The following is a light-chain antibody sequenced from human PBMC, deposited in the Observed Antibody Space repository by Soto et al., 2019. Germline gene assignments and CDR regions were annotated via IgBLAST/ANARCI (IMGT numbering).Light chain of an antibody. V-gene: IGLV2-14*03. Sequence: QSVLTRPASVSGSPGQSIAISCTGTSSDVGSYNYVSWYQHHPGKAPKVMIYDVSSRPSGVSNRFSGSKSGNTASLTISGLQAEDEADYYCISYTTVSTYVFGTGTKVTVL. CDR2: DVS. CDR1: SSDVGSYNY. CDR3: ISYTTVSTYV. J-gene: IGLJ1*01.